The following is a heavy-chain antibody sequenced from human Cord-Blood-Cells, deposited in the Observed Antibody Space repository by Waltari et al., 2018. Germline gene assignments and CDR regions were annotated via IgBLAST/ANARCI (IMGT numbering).Heavy chain of an antibody. V-gene: IGHV1-2*06. D-gene: IGHD3-9*01. CDR3: ARNYDILTGYYNWFDP. CDR2: INPNSGGT. Sequence: QVQLVQSGAEVKKPGASVKVSCKASGYTFTGYYMHWVRQAPGQGLGWMGRINPNSGGTNYAQKFQGRVTMTRDTSISTAYMELSRLRSDDTAVYYCARNYDILTGYYNWFDPWGQGTLVTVSS. J-gene: IGHJ5*02. CDR1: GYTFTGYY.